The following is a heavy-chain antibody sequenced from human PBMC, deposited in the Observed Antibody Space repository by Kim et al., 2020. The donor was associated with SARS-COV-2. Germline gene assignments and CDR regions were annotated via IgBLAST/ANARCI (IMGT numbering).Heavy chain of an antibody. Sequence: SETLSLTCTVSGGSISSYYWSWIRQPPVKGLEWIGYIFYSGSTNYNPSLKSRVTISVDTSKNQFSLKLSSVTAADTAVYYCARVASSIAVAVAFDPWGQGTLVTVSS. CDR2: IFYSGST. V-gene: IGHV4-59*01. J-gene: IGHJ5*02. CDR1: GGSISSYY. CDR3: ARVASSIAVAVAFDP. D-gene: IGHD6-19*01.